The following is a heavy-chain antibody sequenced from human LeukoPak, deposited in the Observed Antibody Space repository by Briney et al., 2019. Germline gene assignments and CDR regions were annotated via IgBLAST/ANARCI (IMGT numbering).Heavy chain of an antibody. D-gene: IGHD6-19*01. CDR1: GYIFRGFL. Sequence: GGSLRLSCAASGYIFRGFLMHWVREARGGGVVWVSCISGDGEHTVYANPVKGRFTISRDNSKNTLYLQMNSVRAEDTAVYYCAKEQWLVFDYWGQGTLVTVSS. CDR3: AKEQWLVFDY. J-gene: IGHJ4*02. CDR2: ISGDGEHT. V-gene: IGHV3-23*01.